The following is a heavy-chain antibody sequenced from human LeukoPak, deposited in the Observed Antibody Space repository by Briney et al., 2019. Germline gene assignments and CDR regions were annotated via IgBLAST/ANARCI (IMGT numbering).Heavy chain of an antibody. V-gene: IGHV3-23*01. CDR3: ALYCSGGGCYSISGAFDI. D-gene: IGHD2-15*01. CDR2: ISGSGDST. Sequence: GGSLRLSCAASGFTFSSYAMSWVRQAPGKGLEWVSAISGSGDSTYYVDSVKGRFTISRDNSKSTLYLQMNSLRAEDTALYYCALYCSGGGCYSISGAFDIWGQGTMVTVSS. J-gene: IGHJ3*02. CDR1: GFTFSSYA.